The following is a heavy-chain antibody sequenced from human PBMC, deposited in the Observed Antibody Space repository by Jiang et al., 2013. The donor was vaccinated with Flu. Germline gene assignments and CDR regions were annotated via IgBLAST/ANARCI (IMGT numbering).Heavy chain of an antibody. CDR3: ARQDYSNPIDY. Sequence: GAEVKKPGASVKVSCRPSGYRFSSYGISWVRQAPGQGLEWVGRISTYSGDTNYAPKFQGRVTLTTDTSTKTVYMEMKNLRYDDSAMYYCARQDYSNPIDYWGQGTLVTVS. D-gene: IGHD4-11*01. J-gene: IGHJ4*02. CDR1: GYRFSSYG. CDR2: ISTYSGDT. V-gene: IGHV1-18*01.